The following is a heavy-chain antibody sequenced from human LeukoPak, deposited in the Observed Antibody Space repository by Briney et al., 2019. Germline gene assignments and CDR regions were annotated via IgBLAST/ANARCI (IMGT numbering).Heavy chain of an antibody. V-gene: IGHV3-48*03. CDR2: ISSSGSTI. J-gene: IGHJ6*03. CDR3: ARVTVNTYYYYYMDV. CDR1: GFTFSSYE. Sequence: PGGSLRLSCAASGFTFSSYEMIWVRQAPGKGLEWVSYISSSGSTIYYADSVKGRFTLSRDNVKNSLYLKMNSLRAEDTAVYYCARVTVNTYYYYYMDVWGKGTTVTVSS. D-gene: IGHD4-17*01.